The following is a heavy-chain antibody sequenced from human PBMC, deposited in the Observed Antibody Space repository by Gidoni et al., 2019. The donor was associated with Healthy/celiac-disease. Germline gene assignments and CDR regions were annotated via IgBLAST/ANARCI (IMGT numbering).Heavy chain of an antibody. CDR1: GGSFSGYY. CDR2: INHSGST. D-gene: IGHD6-19*01. V-gene: IGHV4-34*01. CDR3: ARGRWQWLVLGY. Sequence: QVQLQQWGAGLLKPSETLSITCAVYGGSFSGYYWSWIRQPPGKGLEWIGEINHSGSTNYNPSLKSRVTISVDTSKNQFSLKLSSVTAADTAVYYCARGRWQWLVLGYWGQGTLVTVSS. J-gene: IGHJ4*02.